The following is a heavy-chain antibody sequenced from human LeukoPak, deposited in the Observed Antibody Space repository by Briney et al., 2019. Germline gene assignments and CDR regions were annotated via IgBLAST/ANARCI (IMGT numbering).Heavy chain of an antibody. D-gene: IGHD6-13*01. J-gene: IGHJ3*02. CDR2: ISAYNGNT. CDR3: ATLVFDSRLKTYAFDI. CDR1: VYALTIYS. V-gene: IGHV1-18*01. Sequence: ASVSVSYKASVYALTIYSISWVRQAPGQGLEGLGWISAYNGNTNYAQNVEGRVTLTTDTYTNTVYMEMRSLRTDDTAVYYCATLVFDSRLKTYAFDIWGQGTMVTVSS.